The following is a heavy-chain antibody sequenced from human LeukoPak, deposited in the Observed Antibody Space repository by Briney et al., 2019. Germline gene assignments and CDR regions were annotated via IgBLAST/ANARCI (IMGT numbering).Heavy chain of an antibody. CDR1: GGSFSGYY. Sequence: SETLSLTCAVYGGSFSGYYWSWIRQPPGKGLEWIGEINHSGSTNYNPSLKSRVTISVDKSKNQFSLKLSSVTAADTAVYYCARVRGYCADYWGQGTLVTVSS. J-gene: IGHJ4*02. CDR2: INHSGST. CDR3: ARVRGYCADY. D-gene: IGHD5-12*01. V-gene: IGHV4-34*01.